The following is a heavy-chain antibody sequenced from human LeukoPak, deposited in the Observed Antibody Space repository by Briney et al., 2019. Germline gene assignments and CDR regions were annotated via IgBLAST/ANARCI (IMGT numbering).Heavy chain of an antibody. CDR1: GGSISSGSYY. CDR3: AALGGYGLFGQNFDF. J-gene: IGHJ4*02. V-gene: IGHV4-61*02. D-gene: IGHD5-18*01. Sequence: SQTLSLTCTVSGGSISSGSYYWSWIRQPAGKGLEWIGRIYTSGSTNYNPSLKSRVTISVDTSKNQFSLKLSSVTAADTAVYYCAALGGYGLFGQNFDFWGQGTLVTVSS. CDR2: IYTSGST.